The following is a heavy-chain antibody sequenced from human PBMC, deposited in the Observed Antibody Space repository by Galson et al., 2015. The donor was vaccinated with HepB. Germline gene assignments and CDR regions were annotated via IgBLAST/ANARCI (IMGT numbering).Heavy chain of an antibody. CDR1: GFTFSNAW. V-gene: IGHV3-15*01. J-gene: IGHJ6*02. CDR3: TATVTHYYYYGMDV. Sequence: SLRLSCAASGFTFSNAWMSWVRQAPGKGLEWVGRIKSKTDGGTTDYVAPVKGRFTISRDDSKNTLYLQVNSLKTEDTAAYYCTATVTHYYYYGMDVWGQGTTVTVSS. D-gene: IGHD4-17*01. CDR2: IKSKTDGGTT.